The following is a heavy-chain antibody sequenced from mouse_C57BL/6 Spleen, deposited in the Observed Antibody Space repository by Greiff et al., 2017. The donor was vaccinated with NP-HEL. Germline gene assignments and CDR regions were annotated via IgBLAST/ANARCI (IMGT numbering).Heavy chain of an antibody. J-gene: IGHJ1*03. Sequence: QVQLQQSGPELVKPGASVKISCKASGYAFSSSWMNWVKQRPGKGLEWIGRIYPGDGDTNYNGKFKGKATLTADKSSSTAYMQLSSLTSEDSAVYFCARNPTITTVVAKEGYFDVWGTGTTVTVSS. V-gene: IGHV1-82*01. D-gene: IGHD1-1*01. CDR1: GYAFSSSW. CDR3: ARNPTITTVVAKEGYFDV. CDR2: IYPGDGDT.